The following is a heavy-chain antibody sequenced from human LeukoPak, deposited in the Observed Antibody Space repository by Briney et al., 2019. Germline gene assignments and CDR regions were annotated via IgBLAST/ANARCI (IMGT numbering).Heavy chain of an antibody. D-gene: IGHD4-17*01. V-gene: IGHV3-74*01. CDR3: ARDLRTTGAFDI. Sequence: GGSLRLSCAASGFTFSTYWMHWVRQAPGKGLVWVSRISSDGSSTRYADSVKGRFTISRDNAKNTLYLQMNSLRAEDTAVYYCARDLRTTGAFDIWGQGTMVTVSS. CDR1: GFTFSTYW. CDR2: ISSDGSST. J-gene: IGHJ3*02.